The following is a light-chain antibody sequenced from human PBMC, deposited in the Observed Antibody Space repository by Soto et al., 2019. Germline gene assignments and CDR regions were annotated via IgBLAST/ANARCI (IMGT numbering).Light chain of an antibody. Sequence: EIVLTQSPGTLSLSPGERATLSCGARQIVNSDYFAWFQLKPGQAPRLLIYGASRRATGIPDRFSGSGSGTDFTLTINRLEPEDFAMYYCQQYVNSPGTFGQGSRIEIK. CDR1: QIVNSDY. V-gene: IGKV3-20*01. J-gene: IGKJ1*01. CDR3: QQYVNSPGT. CDR2: GAS.